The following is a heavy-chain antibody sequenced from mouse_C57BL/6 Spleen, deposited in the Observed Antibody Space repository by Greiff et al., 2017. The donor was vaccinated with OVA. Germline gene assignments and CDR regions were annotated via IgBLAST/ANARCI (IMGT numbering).Heavy chain of an antibody. CDR3: ARRGDGYFDV. CDR2: INPGSGGT. V-gene: IGHV1-54*01. Sequence: QVQLKQSGAELVRPGTSVKVSCKASGYAFTNYLIEWVKQRPGQGLEWIGVINPGSGGTNYNEKFKGKATLTADKSSSTAYMQLSSLTSEDSAVYFCARRGDGYFDVWGTGTTVTVSS. CDR1: GYAFTNYL. J-gene: IGHJ1*03.